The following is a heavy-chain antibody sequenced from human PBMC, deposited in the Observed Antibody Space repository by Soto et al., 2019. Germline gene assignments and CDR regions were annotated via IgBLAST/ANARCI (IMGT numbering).Heavy chain of an antibody. Sequence: LRLSCAASGFTLSDHFMEWVRQAPGKGLEWVGRTKRKAASYTTDYAASVNGRFTISRDDSKNSLYLQMNSLKTGDTAMYYCVTLQFSRWFYWGLGTLVTVSS. CDR2: TKRKAASYTT. V-gene: IGHV3-72*01. J-gene: IGHJ4*02. CDR1: GFTLSDHF. D-gene: IGHD4-4*01. CDR3: VTLQFSRWFY.